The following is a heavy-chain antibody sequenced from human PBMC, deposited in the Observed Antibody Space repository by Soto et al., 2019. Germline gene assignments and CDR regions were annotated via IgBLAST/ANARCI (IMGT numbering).Heavy chain of an antibody. CDR3: AKDPKSTVRFNWFDP. D-gene: IGHD4-4*01. CDR2: ISGGGSGT. V-gene: IGHV3-23*01. J-gene: IGHJ5*02. CDR1: GFTFGSYA. Sequence: EMQLSESGGGLVQPGGSLRLSCAASGFTFGSYAMSWVCQAPGKGLEWVSAISGGGSGTYYADSVKGRFTISRDNSKKTLFLQMNSLRVEDTAIYYCAKDPKSTVRFNWFDPWGQGTLVTVSS.